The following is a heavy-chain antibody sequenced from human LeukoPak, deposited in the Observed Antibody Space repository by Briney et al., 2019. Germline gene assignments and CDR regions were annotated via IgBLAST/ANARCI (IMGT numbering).Heavy chain of an antibody. Sequence: SETLSLTCTVSGSSISGTYYWSWIRQPPGKGLEWIGYIYYTGTTDSNPSLKSRVTISLDTSKNQFSLNLSSVTAADTAVYCCARRWVYDKRAFDAWGQGTTVTASS. CDR2: IYYTGTT. CDR1: GSSISGTYY. CDR3: ARRWVYDKRAFDA. D-gene: IGHD3-16*01. J-gene: IGHJ3*01. V-gene: IGHV4-59*08.